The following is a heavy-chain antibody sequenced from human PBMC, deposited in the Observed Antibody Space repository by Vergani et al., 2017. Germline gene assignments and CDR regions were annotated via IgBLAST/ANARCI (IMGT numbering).Heavy chain of an antibody. D-gene: IGHD2-2*02. J-gene: IGHJ5*02. CDR1: GGSFSGYY. CDR2: INHSGST. Sequence: QVQLQQWGAGLLKPSETLSLTCAVYGGSFSGYYWSWIRQPPGKGLEWIGEINHSGSTNYNPSLKSGVTISVDTSKNQFSLKLSSVTAADTAVYYCARIVVPAAIRSFIWARFDPWGQGTLVTVSS. CDR3: ARIVVPAAIRSFIWARFDP. V-gene: IGHV4-34*01.